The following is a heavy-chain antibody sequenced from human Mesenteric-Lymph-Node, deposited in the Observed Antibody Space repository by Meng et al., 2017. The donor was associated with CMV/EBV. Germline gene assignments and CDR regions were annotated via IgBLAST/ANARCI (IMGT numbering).Heavy chain of an antibody. D-gene: IGHD6-19*01. CDR2: INPNSGGT. CDR3: ARDLNYSSGWPLY. V-gene: IGHV1-2*02. CDR1: GYTFTGYY. Sequence: ASVKVSCKASGYTFTGYYMHWVRQAPGQGLEWMGWINPNSGGTNYAQKFQGRVTMTRDTSISTAYMELSRLRSDDTAVYYCARDLNYSSGWPLYWGQGTLVTVSS. J-gene: IGHJ4*02.